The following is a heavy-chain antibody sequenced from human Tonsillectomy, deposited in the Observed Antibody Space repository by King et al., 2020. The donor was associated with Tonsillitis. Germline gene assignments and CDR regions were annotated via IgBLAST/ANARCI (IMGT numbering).Heavy chain of an antibody. CDR2: IYYSGST. J-gene: IGHJ4*02. D-gene: IGHD3-22*01. V-gene: IGHV4-39*01. CDR1: GGSISSSSYY. CDR3: ARGSRLGIYYFDY. Sequence: VQLQESGPGLVKPSETLSLTCTVSGGSISSSSYYWGWIRQPPGKGLEWIGSIYYSGSTYYNPSLKSRVTMSVDTSNNQFSLKLSSVTAADTAVYYCARGSRLGIYYFDYWGQRTLVTVSS.